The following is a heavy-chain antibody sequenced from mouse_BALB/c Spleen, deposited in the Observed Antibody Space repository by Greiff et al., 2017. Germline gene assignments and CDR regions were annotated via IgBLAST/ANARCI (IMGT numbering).Heavy chain of an antibody. CDR2: ISSGSSTI. J-gene: IGHJ3*01. D-gene: IGHD1-1*01. CDR3: ARDYGSSYRFAY. Sequence: EVKLMESGGGLVQPGGSRKLSCAASGFTFSSFGMHWVRQAPEKGLEWVAYISSGSSTIYYADTVKGRFTISRDNPKNTLFLQMTSLRSEDTAMYYCARDYGSSYRFAYWGQGTLVTVSA. V-gene: IGHV5-17*02. CDR1: GFTFSSFG.